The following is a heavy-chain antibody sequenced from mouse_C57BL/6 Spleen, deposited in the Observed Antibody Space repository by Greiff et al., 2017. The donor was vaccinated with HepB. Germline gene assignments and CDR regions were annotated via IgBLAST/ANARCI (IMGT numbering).Heavy chain of an antibody. CDR2: ISSGGSYT. CDR1: GFTFSSYG. Sequence: EVHLVESGGDLVKPGGSLKLSCAASGFTFSSYGMSWVRQTPDKRLEWVATISSGGSYTYYPDSVKGRFTISRDNAKNTLYLQMSSLKSEDTAMYYCARHETLYYDYPWFAYWGQGTLVTVSA. CDR3: ARHETLYYDYPWFAY. J-gene: IGHJ3*01. V-gene: IGHV5-6*01. D-gene: IGHD2-4*01.